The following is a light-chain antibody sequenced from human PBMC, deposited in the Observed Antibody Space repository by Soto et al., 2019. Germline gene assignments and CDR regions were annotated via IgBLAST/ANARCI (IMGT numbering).Light chain of an antibody. Sequence: IQLTQSPSSLSASVGDRVTITCRASQGISSYLAWYQQKPVKAPKRLIYAASTLQSGVPSRLRDSGSGTDFTLTIGSLQSEDSATYYLQKLNSYPHTFGQGTPLPIQ. CDR1: QGISSY. CDR2: AAS. V-gene: IGKV1-9*01. J-gene: IGKJ2*01. CDR3: QKLNSYPHT.